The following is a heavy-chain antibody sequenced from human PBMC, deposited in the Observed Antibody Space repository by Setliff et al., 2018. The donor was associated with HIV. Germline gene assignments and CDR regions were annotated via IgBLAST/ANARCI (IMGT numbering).Heavy chain of an antibody. CDR1: GFSFSSYS. CDR2: ISSSSSYI. J-gene: IGHJ6*03. Sequence: GGSLRLSCGASGFSFSSYSMNWVRQAPGKGLEWVSSISSSSSYIYYADSVKGRFTISRDNAKNSLYLQMNSLSAEDTAVYYCARDIESGYIHWFGELKVYYMDVWGKGTTVTVSS. V-gene: IGHV3-21*01. CDR3: ARDIESGYIHWFGELKVYYMDV. D-gene: IGHD3-10*01.